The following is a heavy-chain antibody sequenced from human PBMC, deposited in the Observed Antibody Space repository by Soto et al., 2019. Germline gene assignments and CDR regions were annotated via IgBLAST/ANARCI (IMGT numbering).Heavy chain of an antibody. CDR3: ARAHLAANGGAFDI. Sequence: EVQLVESGGGLVQPGGSLRLSCAASGFTFSSYSMNWVRQAPGKGLEWVSYISSSSSTIYYADSVKGRFTISRDNAKNSLYLQMKSLRDEDTAVYYCARAHLAANGGAFDIWGQGTMVTVSS. J-gene: IGHJ3*02. CDR1: GFTFSSYS. V-gene: IGHV3-48*02. D-gene: IGHD6-13*01. CDR2: ISSSSSTI.